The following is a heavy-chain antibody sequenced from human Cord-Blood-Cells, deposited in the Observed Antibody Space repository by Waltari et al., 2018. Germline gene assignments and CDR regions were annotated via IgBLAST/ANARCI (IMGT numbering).Heavy chain of an antibody. CDR3: ARGGDRGFDY. J-gene: IGHJ4*02. V-gene: IGHV3-30-3*01. CDR2: ISYDGSNK. D-gene: IGHD3-10*01. Sequence: QVQLVESGGGVVQPGRSLRLSCAASGFTFSSYALHRVRQAPGKGLEWVAVISYDGSNKYYADSVKGRFTISRDNSKNTLYLQMNSLRAEDTAVYYCARGGDRGFDYWGQGTLVTVSS. CDR1: GFTFSSYA.